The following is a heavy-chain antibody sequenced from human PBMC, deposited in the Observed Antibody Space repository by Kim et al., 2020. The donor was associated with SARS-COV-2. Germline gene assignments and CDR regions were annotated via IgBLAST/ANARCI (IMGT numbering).Heavy chain of an antibody. J-gene: IGHJ4*02. CDR2: ISSNGGST. D-gene: IGHD5-12*01. CDR1: GFTSSSYA. V-gene: IGHV3-64D*06. CDR3: VSQIEATITTFDY. Sequence: GGSLRLSCSASGFTSSSYAMHWVRQSPGKGLEYVSAISSNGGSTYYADSVKGRFTISRDNSKNTLYLQMSRLRAEDTAVYYCVSQIEATITTFDYWGQGTLVTVSS.